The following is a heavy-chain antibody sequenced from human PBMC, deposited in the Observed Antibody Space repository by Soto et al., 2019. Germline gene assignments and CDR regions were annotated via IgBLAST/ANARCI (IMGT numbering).Heavy chain of an antibody. CDR3: ARDRRDSGGSCYYFDY. CDR1: GFTFSSYS. J-gene: IGHJ4*02. D-gene: IGHD2-15*01. Sequence: EVQLVESGGGLVKPGGSLRLSCAASGFTFSSYSMNWVRQAPGKGLEWVSSISSSSSYIYYADSVKGRFTISRDNAKNSLYLQMNSLRAEDTAVYYCARDRRDSGGSCYYFDYWGQGTLVTVSS. V-gene: IGHV3-21*01. CDR2: ISSSSSYI.